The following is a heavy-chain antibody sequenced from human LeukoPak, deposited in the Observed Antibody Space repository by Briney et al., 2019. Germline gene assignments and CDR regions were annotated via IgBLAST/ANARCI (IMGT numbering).Heavy chain of an antibody. CDR2: INPSGGST. CDR1: GYTFTSYY. CDR3: ARSAIQLWFLDY. Sequence: GASVKVSCKASGYTFTSYYMHWVRQAPGQGLEWMGIINPSGGSTSYAQKFQGRVTMTRDTTTSTVYMELSSLRSEDTAVYYCARSAIQLWFLDYWGQGTLVTVSS. D-gene: IGHD5-18*01. V-gene: IGHV1-46*03. J-gene: IGHJ4*02.